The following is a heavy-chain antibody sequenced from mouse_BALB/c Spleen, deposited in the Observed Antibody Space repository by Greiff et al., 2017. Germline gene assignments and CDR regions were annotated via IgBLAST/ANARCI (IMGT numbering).Heavy chain of an antibody. D-gene: IGHD1-1*01. V-gene: IGHV1S135*01. CDR3: ALYYGSSSFAY. CDR1: GYSFTGYY. Sequence: VQLQQSGPELVKTGASVKISCKASGYSFTGYYMHWVKQSHGKSLEWIGYIDPYNGGTSYNQKFKGKATLTVDKSSSTAFMHLNSLTSEDSAVYYCALYYGSSSFAYWGQGTLVTVSA. CDR2: IDPYNGGT. J-gene: IGHJ3*01.